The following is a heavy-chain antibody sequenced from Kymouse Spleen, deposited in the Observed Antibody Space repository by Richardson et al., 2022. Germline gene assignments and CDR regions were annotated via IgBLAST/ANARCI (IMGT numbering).Heavy chain of an antibody. Sequence: QVQLVESGGGVVQPGRSLRLSCAASGFTFSSYGMHWVRQAPGKGLEWVAVIWYDGSNKYYADSVKGRFTISRDNSKNTLYLQMNSLRAEDTAVYYCARKGAAPSWYFDLWGRGTLVTVSS. CDR2: IWYDGSNK. CDR1: GFTFSSYG. D-gene: IGHD6-6*01. CDR3: ARKGAAPSWYFDL. V-gene: IGHV3-33*01. J-gene: IGHJ2*01.